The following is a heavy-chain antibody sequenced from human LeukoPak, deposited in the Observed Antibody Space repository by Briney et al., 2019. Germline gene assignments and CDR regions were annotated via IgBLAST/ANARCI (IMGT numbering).Heavy chain of an antibody. Sequence: ASVKVSCKASGYTFTSYDINWVRQATGQGLEWMGWMNPNSGNTGYVQKFQGRVTMTRNTSISTAYMELSSLRSEDMAVYYCARVGDFWSGYYIYGMDVWGQGTTVTVSS. CDR3: ARVGDFWSGYYIYGMDV. CDR2: MNPNSGNT. V-gene: IGHV1-8*01. D-gene: IGHD3-3*01. CDR1: GYTFTSYD. J-gene: IGHJ6*02.